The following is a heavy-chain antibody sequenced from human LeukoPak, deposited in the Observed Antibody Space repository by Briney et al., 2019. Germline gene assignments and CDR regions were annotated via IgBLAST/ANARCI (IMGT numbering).Heavy chain of an antibody. Sequence: ASVKVSCKASGYTVTGYYMHWVRQAPGQGLEWMGWINPNSGGTNYAKKFQGRVTMTRDTSISTAYMELSRLRSDDTAVYYCARYCSSTSCYTGVNDAFDIWGQGTMVTVSS. CDR1: GYTVTGYY. CDR3: ARYCSSTSCYTGVNDAFDI. D-gene: IGHD2-2*02. V-gene: IGHV1-2*02. CDR2: INPNSGGT. J-gene: IGHJ3*02.